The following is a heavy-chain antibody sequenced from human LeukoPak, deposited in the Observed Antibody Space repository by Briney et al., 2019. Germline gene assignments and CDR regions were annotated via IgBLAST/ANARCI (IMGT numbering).Heavy chain of an antibody. CDR3: ARDRSHYYDSTGPIGY. J-gene: IGHJ4*02. CDR1: GGPISSGDYY. CDR2: TYYSGST. Sequence: SETLSLTCTVSGGPISSGDYYWSWIRQPPGKGLEWIGYTYYSGSTNYNPSLDSRVTISVDTSKNQFSLKLSSVTAADTAVYYCARDRSHYYDSTGPIGYWGQGTLVTVSS. V-gene: IGHV4-30-4*08. D-gene: IGHD3-22*01.